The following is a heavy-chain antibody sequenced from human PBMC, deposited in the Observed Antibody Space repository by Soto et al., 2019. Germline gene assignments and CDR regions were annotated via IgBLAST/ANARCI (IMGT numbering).Heavy chain of an antibody. V-gene: IGHV1-8*01. CDR1: GYTFTSYD. CDR3: AIMCPFDYVWGSDRGYWYYSMDV. CDR2: MNPNSGNT. D-gene: IGHD3-16*01. J-gene: IGHJ6*01. Sequence: ASVKVSCKASGYTFTSYDINWVRQATAQGREWMGCMNPNSGNTGYAQKFQGRLTITRNTSISTAYMELSSLRSEDTAVYYCAIMCPFDYVWGSDRGYWYYSMDVSGEGTTVTLSS.